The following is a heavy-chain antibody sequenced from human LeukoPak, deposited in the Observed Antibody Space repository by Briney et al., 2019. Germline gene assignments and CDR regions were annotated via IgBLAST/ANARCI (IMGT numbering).Heavy chain of an antibody. J-gene: IGHJ4*02. Sequence: PGGSLRLSCVASGFTVSSNYMSWVRQAPGKGLEWVSAISGSGGSTYYADSVKGRFTISRDNSKNTLYLQMNSLRAEDTAVYYCAKDHDSSGYYYDPETDYWGQGTLVTVSS. V-gene: IGHV3-23*01. CDR2: ISGSGGST. CDR1: GFTVSSNY. CDR3: AKDHDSSGYYYDPETDY. D-gene: IGHD3-22*01.